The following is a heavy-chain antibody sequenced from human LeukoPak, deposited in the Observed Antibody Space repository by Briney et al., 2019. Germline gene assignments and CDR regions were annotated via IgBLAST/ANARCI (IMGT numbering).Heavy chain of an antibody. CDR2: INPNSGGT. Sequence: AAVKLSFTASGYTFTVYYMHWVRQAPGQGLEWMGWINPNSGGTNYAQKFQGRVTMTRDTSISTAYMELSRLRSDDSAVYYCARDNAYGSSTSCYKMGGFDIWGQGTMVTVSS. CDR1: GYTFTVYY. J-gene: IGHJ3*02. D-gene: IGHD2-2*02. V-gene: IGHV1-2*02. CDR3: ARDNAYGSSTSCYKMGGFDI.